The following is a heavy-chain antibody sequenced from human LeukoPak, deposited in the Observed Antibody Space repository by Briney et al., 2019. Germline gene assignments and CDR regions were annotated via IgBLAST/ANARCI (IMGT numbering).Heavy chain of an antibody. CDR1: GGSISSSSYY. CDR2: IYYSGST. Sequence: PSETLSLTCTVSGGSISSSSYYWGWIRQPPGKGLEWIGGIYYSGSTYYNPSLKSRVTISVDTSKNQFSLKLSSVTAADTAVYYCARTTRDFDYWGQGTLVTVSS. D-gene: IGHD1-1*01. CDR3: ARTTRDFDY. V-gene: IGHV4-39*01. J-gene: IGHJ4*02.